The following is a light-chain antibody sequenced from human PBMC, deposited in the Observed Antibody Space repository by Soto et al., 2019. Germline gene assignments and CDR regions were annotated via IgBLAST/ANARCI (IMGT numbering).Light chain of an antibody. CDR2: RNN. V-gene: IGLV1-44*01. Sequence: QSVLTQPPSASGTPGQRVTISCSGSSSNLGDNTVNWYQQLPGTAPKLLIYRNNRRPSEVPDRFSGSKSGTSASLAISGLQSEDEADYYCSSYTTSSTYVFGTGTKLTVL. J-gene: IGLJ1*01. CDR1: SSNLGDNT. CDR3: SSYTTSSTYV.